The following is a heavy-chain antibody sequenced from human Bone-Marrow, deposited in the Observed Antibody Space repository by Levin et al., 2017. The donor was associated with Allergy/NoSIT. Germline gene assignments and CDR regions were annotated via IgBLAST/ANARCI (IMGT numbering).Heavy chain of an antibody. CDR1: GGSISSSTW. Sequence: SQTLSLTCTVSGGSISSSTWWSWVRQSPGKGLEWIGEIYHGGRTNYNPSLKSRVSMSVDKSKSQFSLKLSSVTAADTAVYYCARGPLEYGTNSGHYWGQGTLVTVSS. D-gene: IGHD2-8*01. J-gene: IGHJ4*02. CDR3: ARGPLEYGTNSGHY. CDR2: IYHGGRT. V-gene: IGHV4-4*02.